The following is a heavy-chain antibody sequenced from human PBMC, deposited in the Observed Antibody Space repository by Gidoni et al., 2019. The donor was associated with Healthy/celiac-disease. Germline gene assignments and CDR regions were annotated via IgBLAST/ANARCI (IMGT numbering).Heavy chain of an antibody. CDR2: IYHSGST. D-gene: IGHD3-16*02. CDR1: GGSISSGGYS. Sequence: QLQLQESGSGLVKPSQTLSLTCAVSGGSISSGGYSWGWIRPPPGKGLEWIGYIYHSGSTYYNPSLKSRVTISVDRSKNQFSLKLSSVTAADTAVYYCARDSEISEEGDYYYMDVWGKGTTVTVSS. J-gene: IGHJ6*03. V-gene: IGHV4-30-2*01. CDR3: ARDSEISEEGDYYYMDV.